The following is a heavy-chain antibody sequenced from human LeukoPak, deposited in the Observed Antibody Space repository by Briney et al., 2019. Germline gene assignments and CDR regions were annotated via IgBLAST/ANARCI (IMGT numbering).Heavy chain of an antibody. CDR2: IGSSGFTI. D-gene: IGHD3-10*01. CDR3: ARHGNHYGSGSYPYYFDY. CDR1: GFTFSSYE. J-gene: IGHJ4*02. Sequence: PGGSLRLSCAASGFTFSSYEMNWVRQAPGKGLEWVSYIGSSGFTIYYADSVTGRFTISRDNAKNSLYLQVNSLRAEDTAVYYYARHGNHYGSGSYPYYFDYWGQGTLVTVSS. V-gene: IGHV3-48*03.